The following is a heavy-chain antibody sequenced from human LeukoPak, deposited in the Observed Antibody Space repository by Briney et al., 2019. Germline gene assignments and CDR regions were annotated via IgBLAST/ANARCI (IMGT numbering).Heavy chain of an antibody. CDR2: ISKNGKTI. D-gene: IGHD3-22*01. Sequence: GGSLRLSCAASGFTFSDYYMSWIRQAPGKGLEWLSYISKNGKTIYYADSVKGRFTISRDNAKKSVYLQMNSLRAEDTAVYYCARDLLAYDSSGYWGYWGQGTLVTVSS. CDR1: GFTFSDYY. V-gene: IGHV3-11*01. CDR3: ARDLLAYDSSGYWGY. J-gene: IGHJ4*02.